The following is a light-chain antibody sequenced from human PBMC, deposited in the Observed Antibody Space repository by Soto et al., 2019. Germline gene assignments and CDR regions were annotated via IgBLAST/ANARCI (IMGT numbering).Light chain of an antibody. V-gene: IGKV4-1*01. CDR3: QQYYSPPLT. Sequence: ILMTQSPASLSVSMGVMTTHKCKSSHSVLYRSNNKNYLAWYQQKPGQPPKLLIYWASTRESGVPDRFSGSGSGTDFTLTISSLQAEDVAVYYCQQYYSPPLTFGQGTRLEIK. CDR1: HSVLYRSNNKNY. CDR2: WAS. J-gene: IGKJ5*01.